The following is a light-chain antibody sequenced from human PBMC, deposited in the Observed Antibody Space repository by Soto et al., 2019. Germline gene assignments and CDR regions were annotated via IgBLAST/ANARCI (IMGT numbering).Light chain of an antibody. CDR3: QTWGTGILV. CDR2: LNSDGSH. CDR1: SGHSSYA. Sequence: QSVLTQSPSASASLGASVKLTCTLSSGHSSYAIAWHQQQPETGPRYLMKLNSDGSHSKGDGIPDRFSCSSSGAERYLTISSLQSEDESDYYCQTWGTGILVFGGGTKLTVL. V-gene: IGLV4-69*01. J-gene: IGLJ2*01.